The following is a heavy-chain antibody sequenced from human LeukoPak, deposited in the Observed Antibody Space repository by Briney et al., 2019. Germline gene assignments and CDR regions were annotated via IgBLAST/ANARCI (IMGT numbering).Heavy chain of an antibody. CDR2: TWFDGSNK. V-gene: IGHV3-33*01. CDR3: ATELSADTAFDY. J-gene: IGHJ4*02. CDR1: GFTYSGYG. D-gene: IGHD5-18*01. Sequence: GRSLRLTCAASGFTYSGYGMHWVRQAPGKGLEWVAMTWFDGSNKYYAYAVKGRFTISRDNSKNTLYLQMNSLRAEDTAVYYCATELSADTAFDYWGQGTLVAVSS.